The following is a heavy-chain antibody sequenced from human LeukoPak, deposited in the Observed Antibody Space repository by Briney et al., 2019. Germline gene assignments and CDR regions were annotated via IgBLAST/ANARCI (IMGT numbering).Heavy chain of an antibody. CDR1: GFTFNNYP. Sequence: PRGSLRLSCSASGFTFNNYPMYWVRQPPGKGLGYVSVISSNGGSTYYADSVKGRFTISRDNSKNTLYLQMSSLRAEDTAVYYCVKGGSSSSWYTWLDPWGQGALVTVSS. CDR2: ISSNGGST. V-gene: IGHV3-64D*06. D-gene: IGHD6-13*01. J-gene: IGHJ5*02. CDR3: VKGGSSSSWYTWLDP.